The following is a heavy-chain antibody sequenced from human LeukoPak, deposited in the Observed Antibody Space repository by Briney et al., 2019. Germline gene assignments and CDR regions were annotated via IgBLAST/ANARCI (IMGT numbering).Heavy chain of an antibody. J-gene: IGHJ4*02. CDR1: GFTVSSNY. D-gene: IGHD1-26*01. Sequence: GGSLRLSCAASGFTVSSNYMTWVRQAPGKGLEWVSVIYSGGSTYYADSVKGRFTISRDNSKDTLYLQMNGLRAEDTAVYYCASGGMGVFENWGQGTLVTVSS. V-gene: IGHV3-53*01. CDR3: ASGGMGVFEN. CDR2: IYSGGST.